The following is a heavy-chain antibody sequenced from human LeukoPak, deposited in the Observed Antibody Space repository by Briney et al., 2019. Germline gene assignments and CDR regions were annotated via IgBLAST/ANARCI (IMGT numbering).Heavy chain of an antibody. Sequence: ASVKVSCKASGFTFTRYSITWVRQAPGKGHEWMGWISDYNGNTNYAQKYQGRVTMTTDTSTRTAYMELRSLRSDDTAVYYCARVVRSDSFDYDYYSAMDVWGQGTTVTVSS. CDR1: GFTFTRYS. D-gene: IGHD2-8*01. CDR2: ISDYNGNT. V-gene: IGHV1-18*01. J-gene: IGHJ6*02. CDR3: ARVVRSDSFDYDYYSAMDV.